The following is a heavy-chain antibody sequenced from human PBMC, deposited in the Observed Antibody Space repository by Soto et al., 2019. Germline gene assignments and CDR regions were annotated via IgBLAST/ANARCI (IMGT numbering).Heavy chain of an antibody. CDR1: GGTFSSYA. CDR2: IIPIFGTA. V-gene: IGHV1-69*13. J-gene: IGHJ6*02. CDR3: ARAGYCTNGVCSSFYYYGMDV. D-gene: IGHD2-8*01. Sequence: ASVKVSCKASGGTFSSYAISWVRQAPGQGLEWMGGIIPIFGTANYAQKFQGRVKITADESTSTAYMELSSLRSEDTAVYYCARAGYCTNGVCSSFYYYGMDVWGQGTTVTVSS.